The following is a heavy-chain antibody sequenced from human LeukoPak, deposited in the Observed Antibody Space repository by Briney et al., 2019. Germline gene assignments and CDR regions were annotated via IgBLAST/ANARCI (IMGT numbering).Heavy chain of an antibody. CDR1: GGTFSSYA. Sequence: ASVKVSCKASGGTFSSYAISWVRQAPGQGLEWMGRIIPILRTPNYAQNFQGRVTITTDESTSTAYMELSSLRSEDTAVYYCARDAGLYGSVPQRNWVQGTLVTVSS. CDR3: ARDAGLYGSVPQRN. V-gene: IGHV1-69*11. CDR2: IIPILRTP. D-gene: IGHD3-10*01. J-gene: IGHJ4*02.